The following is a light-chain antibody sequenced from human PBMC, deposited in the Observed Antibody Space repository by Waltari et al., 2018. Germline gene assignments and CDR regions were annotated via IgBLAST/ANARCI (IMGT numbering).Light chain of an antibody. CDR3: NSRDSSGNHVV. CDR2: GKN. Sequence: SSELTQDHDVSVALGQTVTITCQGDSIRSNYTSWYQQKPGQAPVLVIYGKNNRPSGIPDRFSGSSSGNTASLTITGAQAEDEADYYCNSRDSSGNHVVFGGGTKLTVL. CDR1: SIRSNY. J-gene: IGLJ2*01. V-gene: IGLV3-19*01.